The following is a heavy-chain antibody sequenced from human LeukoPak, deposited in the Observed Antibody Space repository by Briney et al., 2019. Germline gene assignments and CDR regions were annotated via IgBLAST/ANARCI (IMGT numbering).Heavy chain of an antibody. CDR3: AREGYYGSGSPPSLYFDY. J-gene: IGHJ4*02. D-gene: IGHD3-10*01. V-gene: IGHV3-30-3*01. CDR2: TSSDLNVK. Sequence: GGSLGFSCAASGFSFRNYVIHWVRQAPGKGLEWVAVTSSDLNVKLYADSVKGRFTISRDNSRSTLYLQMNSLRPEDTAIYYCAREGYYGSGSPPSLYFDYWGQGTLVTVSS. CDR1: GFSFRNYV.